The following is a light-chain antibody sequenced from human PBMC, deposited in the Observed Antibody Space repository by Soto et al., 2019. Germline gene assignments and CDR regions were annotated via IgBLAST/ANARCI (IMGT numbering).Light chain of an antibody. J-gene: IGKJ5*01. Sequence: DIQVTQSPPTLSASVGERVTITCRASQTISTWMAWYQQKPGKAPKLLVYDASTLQSGVASRFSGSGSGTDFTLTISSLQPEDFATYYCQQSYSTPITSGQGTRLEIK. CDR1: QTISTW. V-gene: IGKV1-39*01. CDR2: DAS. CDR3: QQSYSTPIT.